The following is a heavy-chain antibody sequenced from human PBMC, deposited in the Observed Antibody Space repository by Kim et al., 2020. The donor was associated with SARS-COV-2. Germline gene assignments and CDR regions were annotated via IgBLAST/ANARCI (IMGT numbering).Heavy chain of an antibody. J-gene: IGHJ3*02. D-gene: IGHD3-10*01. CDR1: GFTFSSYG. CDR2: IWYDGSNK. Sequence: GGSLRLSCAASGFTFSSYGMHWVRQAPGKGLEWVAVIWYDGSNKYYADSVKGRFTISRDNSKNTLYLQMNSLRAEDTAAYYCARGESWGPTAFDIWGQGTMVTVSS. V-gene: IGHV3-33*01. CDR3: ARGESWGPTAFDI.